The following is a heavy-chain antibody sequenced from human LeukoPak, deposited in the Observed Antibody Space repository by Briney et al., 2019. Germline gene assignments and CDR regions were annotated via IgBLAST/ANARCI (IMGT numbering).Heavy chain of an antibody. V-gene: IGHV4-59*08. D-gene: IGHD6-19*01. CDR1: GGSISSYH. Sequence: SETLSLTCTVSGGSISSYHRSWIRQPPGKGLEWIGYIYYSGSTNYNPSLKSRVTISVDTSKNQFSLKLSSVTAADTAVYYCARQESHSSGWYGLRRWFDPWGQGTLVTVSS. J-gene: IGHJ5*02. CDR2: IYYSGST. CDR3: ARQESHSSGWYGLRRWFDP.